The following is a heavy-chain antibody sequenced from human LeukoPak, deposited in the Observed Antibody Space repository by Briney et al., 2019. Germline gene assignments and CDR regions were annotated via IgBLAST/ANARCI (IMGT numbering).Heavy chain of an antibody. CDR3: ARDYIGSGYSSSHNWFDP. CDR1: GGSISSHY. CDR2: IYYSGST. J-gene: IGHJ5*02. D-gene: IGHD6-6*01. V-gene: IGHV4-59*11. Sequence: PSETLSLTCTVSGGSISSHYWSWIRQPPGKGLEWIGHIYYSGSTNYNPSLKSRVTISVDTSKNQFSLKLSSVTAADTAVYYCARDYIGSGYSSSHNWFDPWGQGTLVTVSS.